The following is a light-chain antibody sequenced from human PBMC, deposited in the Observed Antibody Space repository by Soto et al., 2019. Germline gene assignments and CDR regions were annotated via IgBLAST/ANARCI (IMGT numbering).Light chain of an antibody. J-gene: IGKJ2*01. CDR3: QQYDNWPPYT. Sequence: EIAMTQSPATLSVSPGERATLSCRASQSVSSNLAWYQQKPGQAPRLLMYGASTRATGTPARFSGSGSGTEFTLTISSLQSEDFAVYYCQQYDNWPPYTFGQGTTLEIK. CDR2: GAS. CDR1: QSVSSN. V-gene: IGKV3-15*01.